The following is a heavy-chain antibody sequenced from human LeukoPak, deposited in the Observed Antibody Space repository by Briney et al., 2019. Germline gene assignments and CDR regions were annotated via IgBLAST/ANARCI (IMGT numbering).Heavy chain of an antibody. Sequence: PGGSLRLSCAASGFTFSSSAMSWVRQAPGKGLEWVSTISGSDSSTYYADSVKGRLTISRDNAKNSLYLQMNSLRADDTAVYYCARDGGSAWFFRYWGQGTLVTVS. CDR1: GFTFSSSA. D-gene: IGHD6-19*01. J-gene: IGHJ4*02. CDR3: ARDGGSAWFFRY. V-gene: IGHV3-23*01. CDR2: ISGSDSST.